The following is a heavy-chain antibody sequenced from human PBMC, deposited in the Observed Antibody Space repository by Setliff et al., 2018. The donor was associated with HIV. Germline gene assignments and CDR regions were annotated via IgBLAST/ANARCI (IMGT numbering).Heavy chain of an antibody. CDR2: TYFRGGT. V-gene: IGHV4-39*02. Sequence: KTSETLSLTCAVSGGSISGSYYWAWIRQPPGKGLEWIGSTYFRGGTYNNPSLENRFSISIDTSENQISLKLYSVTAADTAVYYCARDLGRITLSGVNEGWFDPWGQGTLVTVSS. J-gene: IGHJ5*02. CDR1: GGSISGSYY. D-gene: IGHD3-3*01. CDR3: ARDLGRITLSGVNEGWFDP.